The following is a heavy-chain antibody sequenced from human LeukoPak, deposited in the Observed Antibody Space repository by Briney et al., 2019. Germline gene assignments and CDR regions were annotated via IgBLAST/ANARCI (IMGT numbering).Heavy chain of an antibody. CDR1: GGTFSSYA. CDR3: AGENTRGYCSGTSCYPPHY. J-gene: IGHJ4*02. D-gene: IGHD2-2*03. CDR2: IIPILGIA. V-gene: IGHV1-69*04. Sequence: GSSVKVSCKASGGTFSSYAISWVRQAPGQGLEWMGRIIPILGIANYAQKFQGRVTITADKSTSTAYMELSSLRSEDTAVYYCAGENTRGYCSGTSCYPPHYWGQGTLVTVSS.